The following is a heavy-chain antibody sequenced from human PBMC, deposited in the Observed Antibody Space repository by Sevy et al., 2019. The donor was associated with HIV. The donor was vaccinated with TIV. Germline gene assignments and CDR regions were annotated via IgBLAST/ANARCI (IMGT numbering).Heavy chain of an antibody. CDR1: GFTFGSYD. V-gene: IGHV3-30*18. CDR2: ISFYGSNK. Sequence: GGSLRLSCAASGFTFGSYDMYWVRQTPGKGLEWVALISFYGSNKEYADSVKGRFTISRDNSKNTVYLQMSSLKTEDTAVYYCAKDAFEVRGVLSSRGMPTYYHAMDLWGKGTTVTVSS. D-gene: IGHD3-10*01. J-gene: IGHJ6*04. CDR3: AKDAFEVRGVLSSRGMPTYYHAMDL.